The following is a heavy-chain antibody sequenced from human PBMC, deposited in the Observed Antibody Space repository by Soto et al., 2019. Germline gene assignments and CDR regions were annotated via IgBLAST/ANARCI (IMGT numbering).Heavy chain of an antibody. CDR3: ARGRPWELYDH. CDR2: IYYTGIT. D-gene: IGHD1-26*01. Sequence: VQLQESGPGLVKPSETLSLTCTVSGGSISTYYWSWIRQPPGKGLDRLGYIYYTGITNYNPSLKSPVTISVDTSKNEFSLKLSSMTAADTAVYYCARGRPWELYDHWGQGTLVTVSS. J-gene: IGHJ4*02. CDR1: GGSISTYY. V-gene: IGHV4-59*12.